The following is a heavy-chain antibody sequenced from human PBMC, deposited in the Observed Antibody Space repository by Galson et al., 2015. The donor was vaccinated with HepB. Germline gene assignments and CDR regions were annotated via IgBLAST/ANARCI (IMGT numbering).Heavy chain of an antibody. CDR1: GFTVSSNY. D-gene: IGHD4-23*01. Sequence: SLRLSCAASGFTVSSNYMSWVRQAPGKGLEWVSVIYSGGSTYYADSVKGRFTISRDNSKNTLYLQMNSLRAEDTAVYYCARLPYGGNTGGTHAFDIWGQGTMVTVSS. CDR2: IYSGGST. V-gene: IGHV3-66*04. J-gene: IGHJ3*02. CDR3: ARLPYGGNTGGTHAFDI.